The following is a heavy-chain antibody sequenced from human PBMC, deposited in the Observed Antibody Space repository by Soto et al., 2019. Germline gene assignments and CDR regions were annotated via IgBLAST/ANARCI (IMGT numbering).Heavy chain of an antibody. CDR3: ARDAPPADY. Sequence: QVQLVQSGAEVKKPGASVKVSCKASGYTFTSYAISWVRQAPGQGLEWMGWISAYNGNTNYAQKFQGRVTMTTDTSTSTASMELRSLRSADPAVYYCARDAPPADYWGQGTLVTVSS. CDR2: ISAYNGNT. V-gene: IGHV1-18*01. J-gene: IGHJ4*02. CDR1: GYTFTSYA.